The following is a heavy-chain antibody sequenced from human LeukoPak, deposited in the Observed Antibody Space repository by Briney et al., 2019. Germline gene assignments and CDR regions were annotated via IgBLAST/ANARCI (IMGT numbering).Heavy chain of an antibody. J-gene: IGHJ4*02. D-gene: IGHD6-6*01. CDR3: AKRAGAAREGVFFYFDY. Sequence: GGSLRLSCAASGFTFSSYGMHWVRQAPAKGLEWVAIISYDGSNKYYADSVKGRFTISRDNSKNTLYLQMNSLRAEDTAVYYCAKRAGAAREGVFFYFDYWGQGTLVTVSS. CDR2: ISYDGSNK. V-gene: IGHV3-30*18. CDR1: GFTFSSYG.